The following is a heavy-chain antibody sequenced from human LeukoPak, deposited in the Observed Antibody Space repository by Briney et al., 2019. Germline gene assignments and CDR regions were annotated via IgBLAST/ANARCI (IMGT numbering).Heavy chain of an antibody. D-gene: IGHD5-18*01. V-gene: IGHV3-66*01. CDR2: LYSGGGI. J-gene: IGHJ4*02. CDR3: ARANGNSYGGDFDY. Sequence: GGSLRLSCAASGFTFSSYIMNWVRQAPGKGLEWVSILYSGGGIFYADSVKGRFTISRDNSKNTLFLQMNSLRAEDTAAYFCARANGNSYGGDFDYWGQGTLVTVSS. CDR1: GFTFSSYI.